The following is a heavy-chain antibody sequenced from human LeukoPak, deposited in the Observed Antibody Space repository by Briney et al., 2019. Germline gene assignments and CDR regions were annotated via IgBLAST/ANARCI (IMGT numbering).Heavy chain of an antibody. CDR2: ISSGSTYM. D-gene: IGHD2-2*01. V-gene: IGHV3-21*01. Sequence: GGSLRLSCAASGFTFTSYGMNWVRQAPGKGLEWVSSISSGSTYMYYADSVKGRFTISRDNAKNSVCLQMNSLRAVDTAVYYCAREPGPAAPPVDYWGQGTLVTVSS. CDR1: GFTFTSYG. J-gene: IGHJ4*02. CDR3: AREPGPAAPPVDY.